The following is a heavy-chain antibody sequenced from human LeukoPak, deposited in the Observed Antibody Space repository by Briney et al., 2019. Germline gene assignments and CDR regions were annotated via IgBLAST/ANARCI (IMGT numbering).Heavy chain of an antibody. CDR2: ISSSSSYI. CDR3: ARALVITFGGVIDYLDY. CDR1: GFTFSSYS. Sequence: GGSLRLSCAASGFTFSSYSMNWVRQAPGKGLEWVSSISSSSSYIYYADSVKGRFTISRDNAKNSLYLQMNSLRAEDTAVYYCARALVITFGGVIDYLDYWGQGTLVTVSS. D-gene: IGHD3-16*02. J-gene: IGHJ4*02. V-gene: IGHV3-21*01.